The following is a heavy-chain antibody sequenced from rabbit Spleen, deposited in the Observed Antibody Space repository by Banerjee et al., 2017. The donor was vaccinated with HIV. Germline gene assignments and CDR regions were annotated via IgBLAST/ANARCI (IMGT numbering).Heavy chain of an antibody. CDR1: GFSFSNKAV. CDR3: ARDLASVVGWNFTL. V-gene: IGHV1S45*01. CDR2: INAYTGTP. Sequence: QEQLVESGGGLVKPEGSLKLSCTASGFSFSNKAVMCWVGQAPGKGLEWIACINAYTGTPVFATWAKGRFTISRTSSATVTLQMTILTAADTAIYFCARDLASVVGWNFTLWGPGTIVTVS. D-gene: IGHD3-1*01. J-gene: IGHJ4*01.